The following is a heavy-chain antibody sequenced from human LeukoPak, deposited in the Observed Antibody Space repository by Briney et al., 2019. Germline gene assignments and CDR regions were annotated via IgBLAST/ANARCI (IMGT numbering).Heavy chain of an antibody. CDR2: IYYSGST. D-gene: IGHD3-9*01. V-gene: IGHV4-59*08. CDR1: GDSITSYY. CDR3: ARLSNYGILTGNSWFDS. Sequence: SETLSLTCTVSGDSITSYYWTWIRQPPGKELEWIGYIYYSGSTNYSPSLKSRVTISLDKSKTQFFLKLSSVAAADTAVYYCARLSNYGILTGNSWFDSWGQGTLVTVSS. J-gene: IGHJ5*01.